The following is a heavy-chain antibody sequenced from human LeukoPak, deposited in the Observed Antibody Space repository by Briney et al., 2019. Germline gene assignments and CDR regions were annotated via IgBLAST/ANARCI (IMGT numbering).Heavy chain of an antibody. V-gene: IGHV3-15*01. CDR3: TTDPGITMIRGVIVY. Sequence: GGSLRLSCTAPGFTFTNAWMSWVRQAPGKGLEWVGRIKSKGDGETTDYAAPVKGRFTMSRDDSKATLYLQMNSLKAEDTAVYYCTTDPGITMIRGVIVYWGQGALVTASS. CDR2: IKSKGDGETT. J-gene: IGHJ4*02. CDR1: GFTFTNAW. D-gene: IGHD3-10*01.